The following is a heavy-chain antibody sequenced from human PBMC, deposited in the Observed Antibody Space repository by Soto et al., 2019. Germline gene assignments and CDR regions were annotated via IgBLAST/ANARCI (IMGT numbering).Heavy chain of an antibody. Sequence: SVKVSCKASGGTFSSYAISWVRQAPGQGLGWMGGIIPIFGTANYAQKFQGRVTITADKSTSTAYMELSSLRSEDTAVYYCARLGYCSGGSCSPWGQGTLVTVSS. J-gene: IGHJ5*02. CDR1: GGTFSSYA. D-gene: IGHD2-15*01. CDR2: IIPIFGTA. V-gene: IGHV1-69*06. CDR3: ARLGYCSGGSCSP.